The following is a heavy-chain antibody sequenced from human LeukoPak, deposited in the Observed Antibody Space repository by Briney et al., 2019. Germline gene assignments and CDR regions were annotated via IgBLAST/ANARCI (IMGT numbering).Heavy chain of an antibody. Sequence: GGSLRLSCAASGFTVSSNYMNWVRQAPGKGLEWVSSISSSSSYIYYADSVKGRFTISRDNAKNSLYLQMNSLRAEDTAVYYCARDHHFDPWGQGTLVTVSS. CDR1: GFTVSSNY. V-gene: IGHV3-21*01. CDR3: ARDHHFDP. J-gene: IGHJ5*02. CDR2: ISSSSSYI.